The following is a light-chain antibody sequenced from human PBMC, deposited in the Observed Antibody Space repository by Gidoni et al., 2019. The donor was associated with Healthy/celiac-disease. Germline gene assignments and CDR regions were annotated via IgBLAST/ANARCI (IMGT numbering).Light chain of an antibody. CDR2: AAS. CDR1: QSISNS. J-gene: IGKJ3*01. Sequence: DIQMTPSPSSLSASLGDRVTITRRASQSISNSLAWYQQKPGKAPKLLLYAASRLESGVPSRFSGSGSRTDYTLTISSLQPEDFATYCCQQYYSTPAFGPGTKVDIK. V-gene: IGKV1-NL1*01. CDR3: QQYYSTPA.